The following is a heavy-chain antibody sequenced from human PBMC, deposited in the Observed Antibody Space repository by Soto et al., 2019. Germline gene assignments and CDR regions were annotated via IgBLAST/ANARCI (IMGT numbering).Heavy chain of an antibody. J-gene: IGHJ4*02. D-gene: IGHD5-18*01. CDR3: ARDTWVGGCSYAY. CDR1: GFTFSSYS. Sequence: EVQLVESGGGLVKPGGSLRLSCAASGFTFSSYSMNWVRQAPGKGLEWVSSISSSSSYLYYADSVKGRFTISRENAKDSLYLHVNSLGAEDTAVDSCARDTWVGGCSYAYWGQGNLVTVSS. CDR2: ISSSSSYL. V-gene: IGHV3-21*01.